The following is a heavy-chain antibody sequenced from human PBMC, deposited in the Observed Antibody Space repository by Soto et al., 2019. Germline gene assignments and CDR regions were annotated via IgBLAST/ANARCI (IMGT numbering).Heavy chain of an antibody. D-gene: IGHD4-17*01. CDR3: ARRATTVTYDAFDI. CDR1: GGSISGYF. Sequence: PSETLSLTCIVSGGSISGYFWGWVRQPPGKGLEWIGSIYYSGTAHYTPSLKSRLTISVDTSKNQFSLNLSAVTAADTAVYYCARRATTVTYDAFDIWGQGTMVTVSS. CDR2: IYYSGTA. V-gene: IGHV4-39*01. J-gene: IGHJ3*02.